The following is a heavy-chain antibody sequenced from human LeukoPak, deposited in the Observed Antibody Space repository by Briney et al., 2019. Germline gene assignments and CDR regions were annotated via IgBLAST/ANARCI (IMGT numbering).Heavy chain of an antibody. CDR1: GFTFSSYW. Sequence: LPGGSLRLSCAASGFTFSSYWISSARQAPGKWLEWVANIKQDGSEKYYVDSVKGRSTISRDKAKNSLYLQMNSLRAEDTAVYYCARSYGMDVWGKGTTVSVSS. CDR3: ARSYGMDV. J-gene: IGHJ6*04. CDR2: IKQDGSEK. V-gene: IGHV3-7*03.